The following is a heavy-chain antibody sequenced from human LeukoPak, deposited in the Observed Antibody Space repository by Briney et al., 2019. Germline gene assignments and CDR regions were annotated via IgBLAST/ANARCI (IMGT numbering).Heavy chain of an antibody. CDR2: IRYDGSNK. Sequence: GGSLGLSCAASGFTFSSYGMHWVRQAPGKGLEWVAFIRYDGSNKYYADSVKGRFTISRDNSKNTLYLQMNSLRAEDTAVYYCAKDTQAKDRIVGGTYPMTWDYWGQGTLVTVSS. J-gene: IGHJ4*02. CDR3: AKDTQAKDRIVGGTYPMTWDY. D-gene: IGHD1-26*01. V-gene: IGHV3-30*02. CDR1: GFTFSSYG.